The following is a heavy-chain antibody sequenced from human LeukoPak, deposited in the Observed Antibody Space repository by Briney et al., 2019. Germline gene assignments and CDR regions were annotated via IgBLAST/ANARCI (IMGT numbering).Heavy chain of an antibody. CDR3: ARATSGYYFDL. CDR1: GHPIESCY. CDR2: VSYSGST. D-gene: IGHD3-22*01. V-gene: IGHV4-59*07. J-gene: IGHJ4*02. Sequence: PWDTLALLYTVCGHPIESCYWIWTPQPRAKALEWIGYVSYSGSTNYDPPIKSRVTMSVDKSKNQFSLKLSSVTAADTAVYFCARATSGYYFDLWDQGTLVTVSS.